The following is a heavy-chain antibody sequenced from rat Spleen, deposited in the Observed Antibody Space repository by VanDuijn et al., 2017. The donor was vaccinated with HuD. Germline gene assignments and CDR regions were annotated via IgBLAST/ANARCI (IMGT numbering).Heavy chain of an antibody. Sequence: QVQLKESGPGLVQPSQTLSLTCTVSGFSLTSYHVSWVRQPPGKSLVWMGTIGAGGGTNYNSAVKSRLSISRDTSKSQVFLKMNSLQPEDTGTYYCARRRDYSGGYFDYWGQGVMVTVSS. CDR2: IGAGGGT. CDR1: GFSLTSYH. V-gene: IGHV2-72*01. CDR3: ARRRDYSGGYFDY. D-gene: IGHD1-1*01. J-gene: IGHJ2*01.